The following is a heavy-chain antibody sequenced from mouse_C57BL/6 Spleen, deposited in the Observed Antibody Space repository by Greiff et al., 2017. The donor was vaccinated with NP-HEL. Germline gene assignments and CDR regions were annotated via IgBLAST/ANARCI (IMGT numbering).Heavy chain of an antibody. Sequence: VQLQQPGTELVKPGASVKLSCKASGYTFTSYWMHWVNQRPGQGLEWIGNFNPSNGGTNYNEKFKCKATLPVDKSSSTAYMPLSSLPSEDSAVYYCARDSAWCAYWGQGTLVTVSA. D-gene: IGHD3-2*01. CDR1: GYTFTSYW. V-gene: IGHV1-53*01. J-gene: IGHJ3*01. CDR3: ARDSAWCAY. CDR2: FNPSNGGT.